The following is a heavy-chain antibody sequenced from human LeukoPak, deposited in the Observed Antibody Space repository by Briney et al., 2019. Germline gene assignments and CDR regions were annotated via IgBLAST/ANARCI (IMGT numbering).Heavy chain of an antibody. CDR2: INHSGST. Sequence: VYGGSXSGYYWSWIRQPPGKGLEWIGEINHSGSTNYNPSLKSRVTISVDTSKNQFSLKLSSVTAADTAVYYCARVRTIFGVVTDLDYWGQGTLVTVSS. CDR1: GGSXSGYY. CDR3: ARVRTIFGVVTDLDY. D-gene: IGHD3-3*01. J-gene: IGHJ4*02. V-gene: IGHV4-34*01.